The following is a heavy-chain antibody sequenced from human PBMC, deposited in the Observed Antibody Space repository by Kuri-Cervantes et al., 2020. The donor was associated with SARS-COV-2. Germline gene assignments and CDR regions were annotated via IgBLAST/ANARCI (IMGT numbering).Heavy chain of an antibody. Sequence: ASVKVSCKASGYTFTNYGMSWVRQAPGQGLEWMGWISTYNGNTNYAQKFQGRVTMTTDTSTSTAYTELRSLRSDDTAVYYCARGVGSVIVVVPAAMGSSFDIWGQGTMVTVSS. CDR3: ARGVGSVIVVVPAAMGSSFDI. D-gene: IGHD2-2*01. CDR1: GYTFTNYG. V-gene: IGHV1-18*01. J-gene: IGHJ3*02. CDR2: ISTYNGNT.